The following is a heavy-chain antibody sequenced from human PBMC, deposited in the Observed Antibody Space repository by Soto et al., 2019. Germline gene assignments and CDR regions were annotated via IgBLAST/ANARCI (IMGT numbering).Heavy chain of an antibody. J-gene: IGHJ5*02. CDR1: GYTFTGYY. CDR2: INPNSGAS. D-gene: IGHD2-2*01. Sequence: GASVKVSCKASGYTFTGYYIHWLRQAPGQGLEWMGGINPNSGASNYAQKFQGRVTMTRDTSISTAYMELSRLTSDDTAVYYCARYCSSTSCQFDPWGQGTLVTVSS. CDR3: ARYCSSTSCQFDP. V-gene: IGHV1-2*02.